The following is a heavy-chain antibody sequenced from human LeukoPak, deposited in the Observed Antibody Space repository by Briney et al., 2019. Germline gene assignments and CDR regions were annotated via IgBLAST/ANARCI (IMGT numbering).Heavy chain of an antibody. J-gene: IGHJ4*02. Sequence: SETLSLTCTVSGGSISSSSYYWGWIRQPPGKGLEWIGSIYYSGSTYYNPSLKSRVTISVDTSKNQFSLKLSSVTAADTAVYYCARATAYGPLSYYFDYWGQGTLVTVSS. CDR2: IYYSGST. V-gene: IGHV4-39*07. D-gene: IGHD4-17*01. CDR3: ARATAYGPLSYYFDY. CDR1: GGSISSSSYY.